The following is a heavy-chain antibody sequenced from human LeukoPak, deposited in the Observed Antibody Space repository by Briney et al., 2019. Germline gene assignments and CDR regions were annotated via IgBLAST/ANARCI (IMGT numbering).Heavy chain of an antibody. CDR3: ARAGYSGYDWDAFDI. D-gene: IGHD5-12*01. CDR2: ISSSSSYI. Sequence: PGGSLRLSCAASGFTFSSYSMNWVRQAPGKGLEWVSSISSSSSYIYYADSVKGRFTISRDNAKNSLYLQMNSLRAEDTAVYYCARAGYSGYDWDAFDIWGQGTMVTVSS. V-gene: IGHV3-21*01. J-gene: IGHJ3*02. CDR1: GFTFSSYS.